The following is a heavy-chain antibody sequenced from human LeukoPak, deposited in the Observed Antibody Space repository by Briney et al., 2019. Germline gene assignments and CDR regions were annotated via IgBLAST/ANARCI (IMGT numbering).Heavy chain of an antibody. Sequence: SETLSLTCTVSGDSISSYYWSWIRQPPGKGLEWIGYIYYSGSTNYNPSLKSRVTISVDTSKNQFSLKLSSVTAADTAVYYCARDIGGNSPYCFDYWGQGTLVTVSS. V-gene: IGHV4-59*01. CDR2: IYYSGST. CDR3: ARDIGGNSPYCFDY. CDR1: GDSISSYY. D-gene: IGHD4-23*01. J-gene: IGHJ4*02.